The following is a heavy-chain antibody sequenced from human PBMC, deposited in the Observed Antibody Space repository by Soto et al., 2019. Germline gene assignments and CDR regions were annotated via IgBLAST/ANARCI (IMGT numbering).Heavy chain of an antibody. CDR3: ARERNSLYSSSWYPPRGMDV. V-gene: IGHV1-2*02. CDR1: GYTFTGYY. Sequence: ASVKVSCKASGYTFTGYYMHWVRQAPGQGLEWMGWINPNSGGTNYAQKFQGRVTMTRDTSISTAYMELSRLRSDDTAVDYCARERNSLYSSSWYPPRGMDVWGQGTTVTVSS. D-gene: IGHD6-13*01. CDR2: INPNSGGT. J-gene: IGHJ6*02.